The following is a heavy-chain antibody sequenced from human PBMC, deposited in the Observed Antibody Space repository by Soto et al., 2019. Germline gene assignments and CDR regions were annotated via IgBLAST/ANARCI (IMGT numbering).Heavy chain of an antibody. Sequence: QVQLVESGGGLVKPGGSLRLSCAASGFTFSDYYMSWIRQAPGKGLEWVSYISSSGSTIYYADSVKGRFTISRDNAKNSLXXQXNXPRAEDTAVYYCATCMALLEDHGRVTINPYRYGMDVWGQGTTVTVSS. V-gene: IGHV3-11*01. CDR3: ATCMALLEDHGRVTINPYRYGMDV. J-gene: IGHJ6*02. D-gene: IGHD2-8*01. CDR1: GFTFSDYY. CDR2: ISSSGSTI.